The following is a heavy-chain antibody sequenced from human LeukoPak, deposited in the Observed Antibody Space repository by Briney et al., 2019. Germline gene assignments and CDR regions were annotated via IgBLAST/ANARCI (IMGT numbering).Heavy chain of an antibody. Sequence: GGSLRLSCAASGFTFSSYGMSWVRQAPGKGLEWVSYISTTGSSIYYADSVKGRFTISRDNVKNLLYLQMNSLRAEDTAVYYCARVQRGIAVALDYWGQGTLATVSS. CDR2: ISTTGSSI. CDR1: GFTFSSYG. J-gene: IGHJ4*02. V-gene: IGHV3-48*04. D-gene: IGHD6-19*01. CDR3: ARVQRGIAVALDY.